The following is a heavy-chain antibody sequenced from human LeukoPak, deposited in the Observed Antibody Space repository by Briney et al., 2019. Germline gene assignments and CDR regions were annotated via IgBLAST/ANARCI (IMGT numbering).Heavy chain of an antibody. D-gene: IGHD2-15*01. V-gene: IGHV4-39*01. J-gene: IGHJ3*02. CDR3: ARGSGGTKDDAFDI. CDR1: GGSISSSGYY. CDR2: IYYTGST. Sequence: SETLSLTCTVSGGSISSSGYYWGWLRQPPGKGLEWIGSIYYTGSTFYNPSLKSRVTISGDTSKEQFSLKLYSVTAADTAVYYCARGSGGTKDDAFDIWGQGTMVTVSS.